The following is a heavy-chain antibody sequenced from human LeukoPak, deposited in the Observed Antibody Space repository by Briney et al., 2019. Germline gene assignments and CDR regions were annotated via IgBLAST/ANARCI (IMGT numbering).Heavy chain of an antibody. CDR2: IIPILGIA. Sequence: ASVKVSCKASGYTSTTYGISWVRQAPGQGLEWMGRIIPILGIANYAQKFQGRVTITADKSTSTAYMELSSLRSEDTAVYYCARVQEVGAFDYWGQGTLVTVSS. J-gene: IGHJ4*02. V-gene: IGHV1-69*04. D-gene: IGHD1-26*01. CDR3: ARVQEVGAFDY. CDR1: GYTSTTYG.